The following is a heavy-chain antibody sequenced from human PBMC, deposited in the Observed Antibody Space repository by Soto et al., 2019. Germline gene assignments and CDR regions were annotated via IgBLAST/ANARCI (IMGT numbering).Heavy chain of an antibody. Sequence: SETLSLTCAVSSGSISSSNWWSWVRQPPGKGLEWIGEIYHSGSTNYNPSLKSRVTISVDKSKNQFSLKLSSVTAADTAVYYCARAASGCSSTSCPSWFDPWGQGTLVTVSS. D-gene: IGHD2-2*01. CDR1: SGSISSSNW. J-gene: IGHJ5*02. CDR3: ARAASGCSSTSCPSWFDP. V-gene: IGHV4-4*02. CDR2: IYHSGST.